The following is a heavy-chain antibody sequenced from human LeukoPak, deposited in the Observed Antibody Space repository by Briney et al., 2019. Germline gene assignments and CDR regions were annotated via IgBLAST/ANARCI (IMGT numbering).Heavy chain of an antibody. J-gene: IGHJ4*02. CDR3: ARETPDYGGNGGNFDY. D-gene: IGHD4-23*01. CDR2: INPNSGGT. Sequence: GASVKVSCKASGYTFTGYYMHWVRQAPGQGLEWMGRINPNSGGTNYAQKFQGRVTMTRDTSISTAYMELSRLRSDDTAVYYCARETPDYGGNGGNFDYWGQGTLVTVSS. CDR1: GYTFTGYY. V-gene: IGHV1-2*06.